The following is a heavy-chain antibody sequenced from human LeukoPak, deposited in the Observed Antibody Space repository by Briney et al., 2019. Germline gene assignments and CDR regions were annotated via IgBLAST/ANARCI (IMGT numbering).Heavy chain of an antibody. CDR2: ISAYNGNT. J-gene: IGHJ4*02. CDR3: ARDRWSYPPPRIDY. CDR1: GYTFTSYG. D-gene: IGHD1-26*01. V-gene: IGHV1-18*01. Sequence: ASVKVSCKASGYTFTSYGISWVRQAPRQGLEWMGWISAYNGNTNYAQKLQGRVTMTTDTSTSTAYMELRRLRSDDTAVYYCARDRWSYPPPRIDYGGQGSLVTVSS.